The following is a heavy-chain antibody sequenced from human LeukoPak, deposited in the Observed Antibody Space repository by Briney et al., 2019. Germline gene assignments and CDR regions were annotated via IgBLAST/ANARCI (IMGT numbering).Heavy chain of an antibody. J-gene: IGHJ5*02. CDR2: IYTSGST. Sequence: PSETLSLTCTASGGSISSYYWSWIRQPPGKGLEWIGYIYTSGSTNYNPSLKSRVTISVDTSKNQFSLKLSSVTAADTAVYYCARQYSSSWGIYNWFDPWGQGTLVTVSS. CDR3: ARQYSSSWGIYNWFDP. V-gene: IGHV4-4*09. D-gene: IGHD6-13*01. CDR1: GGSISSYY.